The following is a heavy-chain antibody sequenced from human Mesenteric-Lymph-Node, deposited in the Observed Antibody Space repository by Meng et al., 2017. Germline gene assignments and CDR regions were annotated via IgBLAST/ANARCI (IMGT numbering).Heavy chain of an antibody. J-gene: IGHJ4*02. CDR2: IKSKTDGGTT. Sequence: GESLKISCVVSGFTFSNAWMSWVRQAPGKGLEWVGLIKSKTDGGTTEYAAPVKGRFTISRDDSKNTLYLQMYSLKTEDTAFYYCTIFQHGGAKMYWGQGTLVTVSS. CDR1: GFTFSNAW. CDR3: TIFQHGGAKMY. D-gene: IGHD2-21*01. V-gene: IGHV3-15*01.